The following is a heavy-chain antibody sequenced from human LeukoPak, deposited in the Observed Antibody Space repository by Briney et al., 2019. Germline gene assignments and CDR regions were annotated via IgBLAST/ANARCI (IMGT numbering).Heavy chain of an antibody. D-gene: IGHD2/OR15-2a*01. CDR1: GYTFTSYD. CDR3: ARVPSVSFFAMNWVYPRYYYYGMDV. Sequence: ASVKVSCKASGYTFTSYDINWVRQATGQGLEWMGWMNPNSGNTGYAQKFQGRVTMTRNTSISTAYMELSSLRSEDTAVYYCARVPSVSFFAMNWVYPRYYYYGMDVWGQGTTVTVSS. V-gene: IGHV1-8*01. CDR2: MNPNSGNT. J-gene: IGHJ6*02.